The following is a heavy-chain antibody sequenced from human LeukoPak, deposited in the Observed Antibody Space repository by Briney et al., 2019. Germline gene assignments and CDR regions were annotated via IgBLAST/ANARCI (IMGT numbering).Heavy chain of an antibody. CDR3: ALASPAAAGRGNWFDP. V-gene: IGHV4-59*01. J-gene: IGHJ5*02. CDR2: IYYSGST. D-gene: IGHD6-13*01. CDR1: GGSISSYY. Sequence: SETLSLTCTVSGGSISSYYWSWIRQPPGKGLEWIGYIYYSGSTNYNPSLKSRVTISVDTSKNQFSLKLSSVTAADTAVYYCALASPAAAGRGNWFDPWGQGTLVTVSS.